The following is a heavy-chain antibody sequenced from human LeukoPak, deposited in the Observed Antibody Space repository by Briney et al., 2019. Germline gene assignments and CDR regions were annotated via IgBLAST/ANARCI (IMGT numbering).Heavy chain of an antibody. Sequence: GGSLRLSCTASGVTFSDYWLNWFRQAPGKGLKWVANIKEDGSEKYYVDSVKGRFTISRDNAKNSLFLQINSLRVEDTAVYYCAWTLMGGGALDYWGQGTLVTVSS. CDR1: GVTFSDYW. CDR2: IKEDGSEK. V-gene: IGHV3-7*03. J-gene: IGHJ4*02. D-gene: IGHD3-10*01. CDR3: AWTLMGGGALDY.